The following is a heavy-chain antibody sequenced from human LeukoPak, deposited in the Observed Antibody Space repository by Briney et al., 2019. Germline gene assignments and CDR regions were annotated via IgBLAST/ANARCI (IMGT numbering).Heavy chain of an antibody. Sequence: SETLSLTCTVSGGSISSYYWSWIRQPAGKGLEWIGRIYTSGSTNYNPSLKSRVTMSVDTSKNQFSLKLCSVTAADTAVYYCARDRNSWYYNWFDPWGQGTLVTVSS. CDR3: ARDRNSWYYNWFDP. CDR1: GGSISSYY. J-gene: IGHJ5*02. CDR2: IYTSGST. V-gene: IGHV4-4*07. D-gene: IGHD6-13*01.